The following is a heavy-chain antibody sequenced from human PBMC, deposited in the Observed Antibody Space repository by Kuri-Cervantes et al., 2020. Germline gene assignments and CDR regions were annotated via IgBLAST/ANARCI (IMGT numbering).Heavy chain of an antibody. J-gene: IGHJ4*02. V-gene: IGHV3-23*01. D-gene: IGHD5-12*01. Sequence: GESLKISCTASGFTFSNYAMTWVRLAPGKGLDWVSAISGSGGNTYYADSVKGRFTISRDNSRSTLFLQMNSLRAEDTAVYYCARDMDGVYGYARMGDYWGQGTLVTVSS. CDR2: ISGSGGNT. CDR3: ARDMDGVYGYARMGDY. CDR1: GFTFSNYA.